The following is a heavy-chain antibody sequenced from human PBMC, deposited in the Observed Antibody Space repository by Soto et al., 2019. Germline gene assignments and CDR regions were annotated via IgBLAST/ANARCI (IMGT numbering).Heavy chain of an antibody. D-gene: IGHD1-26*01. Sequence: SETLSLTCTVSGGSISSSSYYWGWIRQPPGKGLEWIGSIYYSGSTYYNPSLKSRVTISVDTSKNQFSLKLSSVTAADTAVYYCARLSREIVGGAAGDYWGQGTLVTVSS. CDR3: ARLSREIVGGAAGDY. CDR1: GGSISSSSYY. CDR2: IYYSGST. V-gene: IGHV4-39*01. J-gene: IGHJ4*02.